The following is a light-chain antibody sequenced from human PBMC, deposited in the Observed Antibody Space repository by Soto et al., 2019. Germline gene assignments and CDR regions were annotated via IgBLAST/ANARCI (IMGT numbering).Light chain of an antibody. J-gene: IGKJ4*01. CDR2: AAS. Sequence: AIRMTQSPSSFSASTGDRVTITCRASQGISSYLAWYQQKPGKAPKLLIYAASTLQSGVPSRFSGSGSGTDFTLTTSSLQSEDFATYYCKQYYSYQLTFGVGTKVDIX. V-gene: IGKV1-8*01. CDR1: QGISSY. CDR3: KQYYSYQLT.